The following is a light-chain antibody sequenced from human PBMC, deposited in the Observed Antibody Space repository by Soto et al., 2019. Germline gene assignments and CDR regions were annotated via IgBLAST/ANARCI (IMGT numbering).Light chain of an antibody. J-gene: IGKJ1*01. Sequence: DIDMTQSPSTLSASTGERVTFSCRASQGVSMYLAWYQHKPGQAPRLLMSGASTGATGIPARFSGSGSGTEFTLTISSLQSEDFATYYCQQSYSTPPTFGQGTKVDIK. CDR3: QQSYSTPPT. CDR1: QGVSMY. V-gene: IGKV3-15*01. CDR2: GAS.